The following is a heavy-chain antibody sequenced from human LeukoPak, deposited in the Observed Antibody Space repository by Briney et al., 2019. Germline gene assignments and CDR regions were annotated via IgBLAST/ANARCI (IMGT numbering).Heavy chain of an antibody. CDR3: ARCNSTGGDPLDV. Sequence: PSETLSLTCTVSGGSISSSSYYWGWIRQPPGKGLEWIGSIYYSGSTYYNPSLKSRVTISVDTSKNQFSLKLTSVTAADAAVYYCARCNSTGGDPLDVWGQGTMVTV. V-gene: IGHV4-39*07. D-gene: IGHD2/OR15-2a*01. CDR2: IYYSGST. CDR1: GGSISSSSYY. J-gene: IGHJ3*01.